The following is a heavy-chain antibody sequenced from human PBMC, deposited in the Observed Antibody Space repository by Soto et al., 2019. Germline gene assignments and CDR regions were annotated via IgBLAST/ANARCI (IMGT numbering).Heavy chain of an antibody. D-gene: IGHD2-15*01. J-gene: IGHJ6*02. Sequence: QVQLVQSGAEVKKPGSSVKVSCKASGGTFSSYAISWVRQAPGQGLEWMGGIIPIFGTANYAQKFQGRVTITADGSTSTAYMELSSLRSEDTAVYYCARDGCSGGSCYSGGYYYYYGMDVWGQGTTVTVSS. CDR1: GGTFSSYA. V-gene: IGHV1-69*01. CDR3: ARDGCSGGSCYSGGYYYYYGMDV. CDR2: IIPIFGTA.